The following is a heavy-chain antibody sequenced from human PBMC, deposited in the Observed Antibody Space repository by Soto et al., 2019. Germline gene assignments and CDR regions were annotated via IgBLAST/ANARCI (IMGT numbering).Heavy chain of an antibody. J-gene: IGHJ4*02. V-gene: IGHV3-30*03. Sequence: QVQLVESGGGVVQPGRSLRLSCAASGFTFSNYGMQWVRQAPGKGLEWVTVISHDGSNKYYADSVKGRFTISRDNSKNTVYLQLSSLRPEDTAVYYCVGGRYFGDYWGQGALVTVSS. D-gene: IGHD2-21*02. CDR3: VGGRYFGDY. CDR2: ISHDGSNK. CDR1: GFTFSNYG.